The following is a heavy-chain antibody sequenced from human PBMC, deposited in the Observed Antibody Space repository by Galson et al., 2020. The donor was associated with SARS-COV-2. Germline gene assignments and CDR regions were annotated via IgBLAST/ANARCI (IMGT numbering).Heavy chain of an antibody. Sequence: SQTLSLTCTVSGASISKGNYYWNWIRQSAGKGLEWVGHIYTSGRTNYHPSLKSRVTISLDPSKNHFSLELNSVTAADTALYYCARAGISSDWYGTGTFDSWGPGTLVTVSS. V-gene: IGHV4-61*09. CDR2: IYTSGRT. CDR1: GASISKGNYY. CDR3: ARAGISSDWYGTGTFDS. J-gene: IGHJ4*02. D-gene: IGHD6-13*01.